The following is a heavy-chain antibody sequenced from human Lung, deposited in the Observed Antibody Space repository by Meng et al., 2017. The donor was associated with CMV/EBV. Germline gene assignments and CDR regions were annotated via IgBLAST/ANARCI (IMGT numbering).Heavy chain of an antibody. CDR2: ISYDGSNK. J-gene: IGHJ4*02. D-gene: IGHD3-10*01. V-gene: IGHV3-30*04. Sequence: SXKISXAASGFTFSSYAMHWVRQAPGKGLEWVAVISYDGSNKYYADSVKGRFTISRDNSKNTLYLQMNSLRVEDTAVYYCVGHQGGPRDGVRLVWGQGTLVTVSS. CDR1: GFTFSSYA. CDR3: VGHQGGPRDGVRLV.